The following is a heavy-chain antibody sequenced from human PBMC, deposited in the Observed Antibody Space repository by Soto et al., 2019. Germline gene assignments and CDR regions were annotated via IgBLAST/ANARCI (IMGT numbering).Heavy chain of an antibody. J-gene: IGHJ4*02. CDR2: VSFDGSNK. Sequence: QVQLVESGGGVVQPGRSLRLSCAASGFTFSTHAMHWVRQAPGKGLECVAIVSFDGSNKYYADSVKGRITISRDNSKNTLYMQMSGLTPEETAVYYCARDQTAITTTGGGRIDHWGQGTLVTVSS. D-gene: IGHD1-1*01. CDR3: ARDQTAITTTGGGRIDH. V-gene: IGHV3-30-3*01. CDR1: GFTFSTHA.